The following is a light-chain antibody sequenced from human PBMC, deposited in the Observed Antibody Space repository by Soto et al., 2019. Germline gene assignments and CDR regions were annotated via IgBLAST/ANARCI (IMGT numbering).Light chain of an antibody. CDR2: EVS. CDR3: CSYAGSKTFYV. V-gene: IGLV2-23*02. J-gene: IGLJ1*01. Sequence: QSALTQPASVSGSPGQSITISCTGTSSDVGSYNLVSWYQQHPGKAPKLMIYEVSKRTSGVSNRFSGSKSGNTASLTISGLKAEDEADYYCCSYAGSKTFYVFGTGTKVTVL. CDR1: SSDVGSYNL.